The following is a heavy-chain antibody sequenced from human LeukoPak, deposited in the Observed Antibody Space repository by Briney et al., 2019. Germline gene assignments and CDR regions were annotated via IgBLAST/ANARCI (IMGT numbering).Heavy chain of an antibody. CDR3: AKNSGDSCYFGIDY. CDR1: GFSFNTYA. D-gene: IGHD2-15*01. V-gene: IGHV3-23*01. CDR2: ICGSGSST. Sequence: GGSLRPSCAASGFSFNTYAMNWVRQAPGKGLEWLSVICGSGSSTHYADPVKGRFTISRDNSKNTLYLQMNSLRAEDTAIYYCAKNSGDSCYFGIDYWGQGTLVTVSS. J-gene: IGHJ4*02.